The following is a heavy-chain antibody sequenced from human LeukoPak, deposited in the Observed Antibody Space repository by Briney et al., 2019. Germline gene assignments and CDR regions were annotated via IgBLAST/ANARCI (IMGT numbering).Heavy chain of an antibody. D-gene: IGHD3-22*01. CDR1: GGSISSGGYY. V-gene: IGHV4-31*03. CDR2: IYYSGST. J-gene: IGHJ4*02. CDR3: ARTTYYYDSSGYYPGDY. Sequence: SETLSLTCTVSGGSISSGGYYWSWIRQHPGKGLEWIGYIYYSGSTYYNPSLKSRVTISVDTSKNQFSLKLSSVTAADTAVYYCARTTYYYDSSGYYPGDYWGQGTLVTVSS.